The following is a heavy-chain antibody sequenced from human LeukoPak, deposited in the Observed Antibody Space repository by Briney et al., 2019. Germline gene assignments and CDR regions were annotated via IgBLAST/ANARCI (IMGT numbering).Heavy chain of an antibody. J-gene: IGHJ4*02. D-gene: IGHD1-1*01. CDR3: ARYPGTTSYPFDY. CDR2: INPNSGGT. CDR1: GYTFTGYY. V-gene: IGHV1-2*02. Sequence: ASVTVSCTASGYTFTGYYMHWVRQAPGQGLEWMGWINPNSGGTNYAQKFQGRVTMTRDTSISTAYMELSRLRSDDTAVFYCARYPGTTSYPFDYWGQGTLVTVSS.